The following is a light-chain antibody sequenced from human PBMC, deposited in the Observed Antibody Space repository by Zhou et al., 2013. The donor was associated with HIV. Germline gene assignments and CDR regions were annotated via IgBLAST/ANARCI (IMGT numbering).Light chain of an antibody. CDR2: AAS. J-gene: IGKJ1*01. V-gene: IGKV1-39*01. CDR1: QSISSY. CDR3: QQSYSTSWT. Sequence: DIQMTQSPSSLSASVGDRVTITCRASQSISSYLNWYQQKPGKAPKLLIYAASSLQSGVPSRFSGSGSGTDFTLIISSLQPEDFATYYCQQSYSTSWTFGQGTKVEMK.